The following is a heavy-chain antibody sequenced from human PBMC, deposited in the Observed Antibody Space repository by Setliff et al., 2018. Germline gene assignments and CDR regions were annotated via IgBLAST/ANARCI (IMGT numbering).Heavy chain of an antibody. Sequence: ASVKVSCKASGYTFTSYAMHWVRQAPGQRLEWMGWINAGNGNTKYSQKFQGRVTITRDTSASTAYMELSSLRSEDTAVYYCARDGPGYWSSTSCYSGGYFDSWGPGTLVTVSS. V-gene: IGHV1-3*01. J-gene: IGHJ4*02. CDR2: INAGNGNT. CDR1: GYTFTSYA. D-gene: IGHD2-2*01. CDR3: ARDGPGYWSSTSCYSGGYFDS.